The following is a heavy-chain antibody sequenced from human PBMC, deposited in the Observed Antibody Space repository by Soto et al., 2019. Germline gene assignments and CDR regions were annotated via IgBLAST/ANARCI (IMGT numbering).Heavy chain of an antibody. CDR1: GFTVGNNY. V-gene: IGHV3-53*01. Sequence: EVQLVESGGGLIQPGGPLKLSCGASGFTVGNNYMSWVRQAPGKGLEWVSLIYSTGTTKYADSVKGRFTVSRDNAKNLLYLQTTSLTAEDTAVYFCVKVVSGSGSRYTSFGYWCQGTLVTVSS. J-gene: IGHJ4*02. CDR2: IYSTGTT. CDR3: VKVVSGSGSRYTSFGY. D-gene: IGHD3-10*01.